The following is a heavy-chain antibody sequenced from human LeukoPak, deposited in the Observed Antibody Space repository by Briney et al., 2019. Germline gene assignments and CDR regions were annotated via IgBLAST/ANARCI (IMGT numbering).Heavy chain of an antibody. J-gene: IGHJ5*02. V-gene: IGHV1-18*01. CDR1: GYTFTSYG. CDR3: ARDLKPYYYDSSGSP. D-gene: IGHD3-22*01. CDR2: ISAYNGNT. Sequence: ASVKVSCKASGYTFTSYGISWVRQAPGQGLEWMGWISAYNGNTNYAQKLQGRVTMTTDTSTSTAYMELRSLRSDDTAVCYCARDLKPYYYDSSGSPWGQGTLVTVSS.